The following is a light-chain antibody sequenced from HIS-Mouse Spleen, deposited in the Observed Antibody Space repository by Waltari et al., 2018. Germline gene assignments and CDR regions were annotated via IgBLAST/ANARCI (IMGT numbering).Light chain of an antibody. CDR3: QSADSSGTYVV. CDR2: KDS. V-gene: IGLV3-25*03. Sequence: SYELTQPPSVSVSPGQTARITCSGDALPKQYAYWYQQKPGQAPVLVIYKDSERPSGIQERLSGSSSGTTVTLTISGVQAEDEADYYCQSADSSGTYVVFGGGTKLTVL. CDR1: ALPKQY. J-gene: IGLJ2*01.